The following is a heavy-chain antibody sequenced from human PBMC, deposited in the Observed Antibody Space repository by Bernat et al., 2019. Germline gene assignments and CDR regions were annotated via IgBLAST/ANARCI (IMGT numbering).Heavy chain of an antibody. CDR2: ISDDGSST. Sequence: QVQLVESGGGVVQPGRSLRLSCGASGFTFRSYGMHWVRQAPGKGLDWVAWISDDGSSTNYADSVKGRFTISRESSKNRLYLEMRSLRVEDTAVYYCVRDDTGYTFDIWGQGTLATVSS. V-gene: IGHV3-30*03. J-gene: IGHJ3*02. D-gene: IGHD3-9*01. CDR1: GFTFRSYG. CDR3: VRDDTGYTFDI.